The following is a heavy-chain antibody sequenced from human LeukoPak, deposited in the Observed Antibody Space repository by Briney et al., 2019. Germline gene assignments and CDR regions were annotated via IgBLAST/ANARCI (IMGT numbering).Heavy chain of an antibody. CDR2: ISYDGSNK. V-gene: IGHV3-30-3*01. CDR3: ASGYRGPYYYYGMDV. D-gene: IGHD5-12*01. CDR1: GFTFSSYA. Sequence: GGSLRLSCAASGFTFSSYAMHWVRQAPGKGLEWVAVISYDGSNKYYADSVKGRFTISRDNSKNTLYLRMNSLRAEDTAVYYCASGYRGPYYYYGMDVWGQGTTVTVSS. J-gene: IGHJ6*02.